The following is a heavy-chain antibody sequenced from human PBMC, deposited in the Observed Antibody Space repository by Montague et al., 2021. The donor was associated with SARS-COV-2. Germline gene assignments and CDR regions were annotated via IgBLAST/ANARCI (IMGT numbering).Heavy chain of an antibody. CDR3: ARDGDYGGTWYSFLQN. CDR1: RDSVSSDTAA. J-gene: IGHJ1*01. CDR2: TFYRSQWHT. V-gene: IGHV6-1*01. Sequence: CAISRDSVSSDTAAWHWIRQSPSSGLEWLGRTFYRSQWHTDSAASVRSRISFSGDISKNQFSLHLNSVTPEDTAIYYCARDGDYGGTWYSFLQNWGQGTPVIVSS. D-gene: IGHD4-17*01.